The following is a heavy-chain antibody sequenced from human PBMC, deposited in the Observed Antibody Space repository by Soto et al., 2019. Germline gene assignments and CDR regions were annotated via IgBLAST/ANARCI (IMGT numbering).Heavy chain of an antibody. CDR1: GYTSTNYD. V-gene: IGHV1-8*01. CDR2: VNPNSGNT. J-gene: IGHJ3*02. D-gene: IGHD3-9*01. CDR3: ANYWPISPVAFDI. Sequence: QVQLVQSGAEVKKPGASVRVSCKASGYTSTNYDIEWVRQATGQGPEWMGWVNPNSGNTGYAQKFQGRVTLTRNTSISTVYMELSSLRSEDTAVYYCANYWPISPVAFDIWGQGTMVTVSS.